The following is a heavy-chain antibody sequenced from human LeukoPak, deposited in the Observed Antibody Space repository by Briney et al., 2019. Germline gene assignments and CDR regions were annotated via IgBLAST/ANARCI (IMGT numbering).Heavy chain of an antibody. CDR1: GGSFSGYY. CDR3: ASSGSRAFDI. CDR2: INHSGST. Sequence: SETLSLTCAVYGGSFSGYYWSWIRQPPGKGLEWIGEINHSGSTNYTPSLKSRVTISVDTSKNQFSLKLSSVTAADTAVYYCASSGSRAFDIWGQGTMVTVSS. D-gene: IGHD2-15*01. V-gene: IGHV4-34*01. J-gene: IGHJ3*02.